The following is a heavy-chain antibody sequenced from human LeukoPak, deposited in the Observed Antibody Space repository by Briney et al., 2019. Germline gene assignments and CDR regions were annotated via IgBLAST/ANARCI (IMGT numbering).Heavy chain of an antibody. CDR2: IYYSGST. CDR3: ARGWYSSSLYSLGPHGWFDP. Sequence: WETLSLTCTVSGGSISSYYWSWIRQPPGKGLEWIGDIYYSGSTNYNPPLKSRVTISVDTSKNQFSLKLSSVTAADTAVYYCARGWYSSSLYSLGPHGWFDPWGQGTLVTVSS. D-gene: IGHD6-13*01. CDR1: GGSISSYY. J-gene: IGHJ5*02. V-gene: IGHV4-59*12.